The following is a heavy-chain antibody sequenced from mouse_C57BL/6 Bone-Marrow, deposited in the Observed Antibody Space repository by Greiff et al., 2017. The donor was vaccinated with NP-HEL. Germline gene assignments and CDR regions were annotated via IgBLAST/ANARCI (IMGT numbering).Heavy chain of an antibody. D-gene: IGHD2-4*01. Sequence: QVQLQQPGAELVKPGASVKLSCKASGYTFTSYWMHWVKQRPGQGLEWIGMIHPNSGSTNYNEKFKSKATLTVDKSSSAAYMQLSSLTSEDSAVYYCARNYDYPFAYWGQGTLVTVSA. J-gene: IGHJ3*01. V-gene: IGHV1-64*01. CDR3: ARNYDYPFAY. CDR2: IHPNSGST. CDR1: GYTFTSYW.